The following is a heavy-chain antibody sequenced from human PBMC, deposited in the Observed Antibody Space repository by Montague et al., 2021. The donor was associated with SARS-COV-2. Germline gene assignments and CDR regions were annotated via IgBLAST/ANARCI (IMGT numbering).Heavy chain of an antibody. CDR1: GGSISSSSYY. Sequence: SETLSLTCTVSGGSISSSSYYWGWIRQPPGKGLEGIGCICYSGSTYYNLSLKSRVTISADTSKNQFSLKRSSATAADTAVYYCAGAGRQQLLRLSGMDVWGQGTAVTVSS. CDR3: AGAGRQQLLRLSGMDV. CDR2: ICYSGST. V-gene: IGHV4-39*07. D-gene: IGHD6-13*01. J-gene: IGHJ6*02.